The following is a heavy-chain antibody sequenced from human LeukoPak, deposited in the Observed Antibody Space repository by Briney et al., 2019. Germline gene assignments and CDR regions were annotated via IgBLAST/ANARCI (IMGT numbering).Heavy chain of an antibody. Sequence: SETLSLTCTVSGYSINSGYYWGWIRQPPGKGLEWIAIIYHSGSTYYNPSLKSRVTISVDTSKNQFSLNLSSVTAADTAVYYCARDLADEIDDYGDYISGYFDLWGRGTLVTVSS. CDR3: ARDLADEIDDYGDYISGYFDL. V-gene: IGHV4-38-2*02. CDR2: IYHSGST. CDR1: GYSINSGYY. D-gene: IGHD4-17*01. J-gene: IGHJ2*01.